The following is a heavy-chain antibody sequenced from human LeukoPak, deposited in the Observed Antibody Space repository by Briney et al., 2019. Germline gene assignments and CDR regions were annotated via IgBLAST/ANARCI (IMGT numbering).Heavy chain of an antibody. V-gene: IGHV4-59*01. J-gene: IGHJ4*02. CDR3: ARAGSYRGYFDY. CDR1: GGSINSYY. Sequence: PSETLSLTCTVSGGSINSYYWSWIRQPPGKGLEYIGHIYYSGNTDYNPSLKSRVTISVDTSKNQFSLNLSSVTAADTAVYHCARAGSYRGYFDYWGQGTLVTVSS. CDR2: IYYSGNT. D-gene: IGHD1-26*01.